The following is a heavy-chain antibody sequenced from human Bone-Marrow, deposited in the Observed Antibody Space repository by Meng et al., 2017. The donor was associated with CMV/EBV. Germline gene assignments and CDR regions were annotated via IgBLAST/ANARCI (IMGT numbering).Heavy chain of an antibody. Sequence: ASVKVSCKASGYTFTNYYVHWVRQAPGQGLEWMGIINPNGGSTGYAQRFLGRITMTSDTSTSTVYMELSSLRSEDTAVYYCARVGSTSSAYYYYGMDVWGQGTTVTFSS. J-gene: IGHJ6*02. CDR2: INPNGGST. D-gene: IGHD2-15*01. V-gene: IGHV1-46*01. CDR3: ARVGSTSSAYYYYGMDV. CDR1: GYTFTNYY.